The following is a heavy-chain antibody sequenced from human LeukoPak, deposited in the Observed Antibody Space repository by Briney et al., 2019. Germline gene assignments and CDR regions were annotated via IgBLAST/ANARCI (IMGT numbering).Heavy chain of an antibody. Sequence: PSETLPLTCAVSGGSISSNNWWWSWVRQPPGKGLEWIGEIYHSGSTNYNPSLKSRVTISVDTSKNQFSLKLSSVTAADTAVYYCARDTTPYDILTGSLDYWGQGTLVTVSS. V-gene: IGHV4-4*02. CDR3: ARDTTPYDILTGSLDY. CDR1: GGSISSNNW. D-gene: IGHD3-9*01. CDR2: IYHSGST. J-gene: IGHJ4*02.